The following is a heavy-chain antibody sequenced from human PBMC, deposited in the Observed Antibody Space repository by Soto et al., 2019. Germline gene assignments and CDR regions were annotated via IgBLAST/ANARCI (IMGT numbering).Heavy chain of an antibody. V-gene: IGHV4-34*01. Sequence: GKGLEWIGEINHSGSTNYNPSLKNRVTISVDTSKNQFSLKLSSVTAADTAVYYCARVGIAAAGAPVGYWGQGTLVTVSS. D-gene: IGHD6-13*01. CDR2: INHSGST. CDR3: ARVGIAAAGAPVGY. J-gene: IGHJ4*02.